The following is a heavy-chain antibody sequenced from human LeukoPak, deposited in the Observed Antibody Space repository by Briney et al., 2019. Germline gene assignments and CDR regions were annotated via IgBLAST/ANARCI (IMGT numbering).Heavy chain of an antibody. CDR3: ATHQGGNPAY. CDR1: GLTFSRHW. Sequence: GGSLRLSCVASGLTFSRHWMDWVRQAPGKGLVWVACITNDGSSTTYADSVKGRFTISRDTAKNMLYLQVNSLRAEDTAAYYCATHQGGNPAYWGQGTLVTVSS. J-gene: IGHJ4*02. V-gene: IGHV3-74*01. CDR2: ITNDGSST. D-gene: IGHD1-14*01.